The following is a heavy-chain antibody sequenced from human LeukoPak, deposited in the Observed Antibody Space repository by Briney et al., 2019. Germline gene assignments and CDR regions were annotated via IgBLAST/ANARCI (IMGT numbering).Heavy chain of an antibody. Sequence: GGSLRLSCAASGFTFSSYGMHWVRQAPGKGLEWVAVISYDGSNKYYADSVKGRFTISRAKNTLYLQMNSLRAEDTAVYYCAKEGGSWVRPPSEVYYYYYMDVWGKGTTVTISS. D-gene: IGHD6-13*01. CDR2: ISYDGSNK. V-gene: IGHV3-30*18. J-gene: IGHJ6*03. CDR1: GFTFSSYG. CDR3: AKEGGSWVRPPSEVYYYYYMDV.